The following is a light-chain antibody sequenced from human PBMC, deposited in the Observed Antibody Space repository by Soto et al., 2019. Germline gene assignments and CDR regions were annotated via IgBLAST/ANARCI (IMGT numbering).Light chain of an antibody. V-gene: IGKV1-5*03. CDR2: KAS. J-gene: IGKJ1*01. CDR3: QHYNSYSEA. Sequence: DIQITQSPSSLSASAGDRFTITCRESQSIRSYLNWYQQKPGKAPKLLIYKASTLKSGVLSRFSGSGSGTEFTLTISSLQPDDFATDYCQHYNSYSEAFSQGTKVDIK. CDR1: QSIRSY.